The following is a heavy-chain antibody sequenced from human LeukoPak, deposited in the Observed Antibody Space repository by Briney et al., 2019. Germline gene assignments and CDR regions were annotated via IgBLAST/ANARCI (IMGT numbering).Heavy chain of an antibody. CDR2: ISSSGNTI. CDR3: ARSGVVGATYYYYGLDV. V-gene: IGHV3-11*01. D-gene: IGHD1-26*01. CDR1: GFAVSSNY. J-gene: IGHJ6*02. Sequence: GGSLRLSCAASGFAVSSNYMSWVRQAPGKGLEWLSYISSSGNTIYYTDSVKGRFTISRDNAKNSLYLQMNSLRAEDTAVYFCARSGVVGATYYYYGLDVWGQGTTVTVSS.